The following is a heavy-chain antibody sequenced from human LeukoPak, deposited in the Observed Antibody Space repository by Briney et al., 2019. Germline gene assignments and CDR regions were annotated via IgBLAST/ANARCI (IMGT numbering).Heavy chain of an antibody. V-gene: IGHV1-69*13. Sequence: SVKVSCKASGGTFSSYAISWVRQAPGQGLEWMGGIIPIFGTANYAQKFQGGVTITADESTSTAYMELSSLRSEDTAVYYCAGLYCSGGSCYTQELDYWGQGTLVTVSS. D-gene: IGHD2-15*01. J-gene: IGHJ4*02. CDR2: IIPIFGTA. CDR3: AGLYCSGGSCYTQELDY. CDR1: GGTFSSYA.